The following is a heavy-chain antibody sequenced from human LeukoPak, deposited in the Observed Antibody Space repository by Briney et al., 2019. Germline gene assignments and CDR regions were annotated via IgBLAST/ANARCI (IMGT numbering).Heavy chain of an antibody. CDR1: GFTLSSYW. Sequence: GGSLRLSCAASGFTLSSYWLHWVGQPPGKGLGWVQQISPNGNITPYADSVKGRFTISRDNSKNTLYLQINALKAEDTAVYYCARGCSAVRCPADYWGQGSLVTVSS. CDR2: ISPNGNIT. CDR3: ARGCSAVRCPADY. V-gene: IGHV3-74*01. J-gene: IGHJ4*02. D-gene: IGHD2-15*01.